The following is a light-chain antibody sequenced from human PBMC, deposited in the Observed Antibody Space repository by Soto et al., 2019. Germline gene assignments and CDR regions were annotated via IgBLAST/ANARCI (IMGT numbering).Light chain of an antibody. CDR3: CSYAGSSTL. CDR2: EGS. J-gene: IGLJ1*01. Sequence: QSALTQPASVSGSPGQSITISRTGTSSDVGSYNLVSWYQQHPGKAPKLMIYEGSKRPSGVSNRFSGSKSGNTASLTISGLQAEDETDYYCCSYAGSSTLFGTGTKVTVL. CDR1: SSDVGSYNL. V-gene: IGLV2-23*03.